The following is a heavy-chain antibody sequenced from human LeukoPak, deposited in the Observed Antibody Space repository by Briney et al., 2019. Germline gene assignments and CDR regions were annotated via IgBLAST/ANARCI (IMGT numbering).Heavy chain of an antibody. CDR2: MYYSGST. Sequence: SETLSLTCTVSGGSISSYYWSWIRQPPGKGLEWIGYMYYSGSTNYNPSLKSRVTISVDTSKNQFSLKLSSVTAADTAVYYCARHDERDGYNLYWGQGTLVTVSS. D-gene: IGHD5-24*01. CDR1: GGSISSYY. V-gene: IGHV4-59*08. CDR3: ARHDERDGYNLY. J-gene: IGHJ4*02.